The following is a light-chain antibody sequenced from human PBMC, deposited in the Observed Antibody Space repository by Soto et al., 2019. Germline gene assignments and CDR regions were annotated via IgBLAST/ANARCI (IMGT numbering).Light chain of an antibody. Sequence: IHMTLSASSLSASVGYRVTIICRASQSITSNLNWYQQKQGKAPKLLIYGASSLQSGVPSRFSGSGSGTDFTLTISSLQTEDFATYYCQQSYSTPPTFGQGTKVDIK. CDR3: QQSYSTPPT. J-gene: IGKJ1*01. CDR2: GAS. CDR1: QSITSN. V-gene: IGKV1-39*01.